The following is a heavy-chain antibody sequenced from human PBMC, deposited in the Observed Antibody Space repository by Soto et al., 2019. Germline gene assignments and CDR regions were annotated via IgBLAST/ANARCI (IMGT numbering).Heavy chain of an antibody. V-gene: IGHV3-13*01. J-gene: IGHJ4*02. Sequence: EVQLVESGGGLVQPGGSLRLSCAASGFTFSSYDMHWVLQATGKGLEWVSAIGTDGDTYYPGSVKGRFTISRENAKNSLYLQMNSLRAGDTAVYYCARGSAYYDILTGDGVYYFDYWGQGTLVTVSS. CDR2: IGTDGDT. D-gene: IGHD3-9*01. CDR3: ARGSAYYDILTGDGVYYFDY. CDR1: GFTFSSYD.